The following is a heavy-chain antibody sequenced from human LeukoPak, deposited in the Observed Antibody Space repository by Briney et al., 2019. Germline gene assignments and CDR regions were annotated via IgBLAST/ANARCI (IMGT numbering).Heavy chain of an antibody. D-gene: IGHD3-22*01. CDR3: ARANYYDSSGYSGAFDI. V-gene: IGHV3-48*01. Sequence: GGSLRLSCAASGFTFSSYSMNWVRQAPGKGLEWVSYISSSSSTIYYADSVKGRFTISRDNAKNSLYLQMNSLRAEDTAVYYCARANYYDSSGYSGAFDIWGQGTMVTVSS. J-gene: IGHJ3*02. CDR2: ISSSSSTI. CDR1: GFTFSSYS.